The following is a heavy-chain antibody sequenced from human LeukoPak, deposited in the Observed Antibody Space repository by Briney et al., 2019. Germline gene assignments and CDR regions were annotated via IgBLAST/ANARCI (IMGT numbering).Heavy chain of an antibody. CDR1: GFTFSSYA. CDR2: ISGSGGST. D-gene: IGHD3-10*01. J-gene: IGHJ4*02. Sequence: QPGGSLRLSCAAAGFTFSSYAMSWVRQARGKGLECLSVISGSGGSTYYADSVKGRFTISRDNSKNTLYLQMNSLRAEDTAVYYCAKESGPPVTMVRGFKYWGQGTLVTVSS. V-gene: IGHV3-23*01. CDR3: AKESGPPVTMVRGFKY.